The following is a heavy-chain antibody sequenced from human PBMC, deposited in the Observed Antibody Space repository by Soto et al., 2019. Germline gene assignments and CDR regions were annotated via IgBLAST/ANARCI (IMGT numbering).Heavy chain of an antibody. J-gene: IGHJ5*02. CDR1: GFTFSSYS. Sequence: EVQLVESGGGLVKPGGSLRLSCAASGFTFSSYSMNWVRQAPGKELEWVSSISSSSSYIYYADSVKGRFTISRDNAKNSLYLQMNSLRAEDTAVYYCARAGDGYCSGGSCYGWFDPWGQGTLVTVSS. D-gene: IGHD2-15*01. CDR3: ARAGDGYCSGGSCYGWFDP. CDR2: ISSSSSYI. V-gene: IGHV3-21*01.